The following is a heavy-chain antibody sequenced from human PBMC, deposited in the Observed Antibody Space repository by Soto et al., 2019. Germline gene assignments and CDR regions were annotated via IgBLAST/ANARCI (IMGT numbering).Heavy chain of an antibody. J-gene: IGHJ4*02. D-gene: IGHD3-16*02. Sequence: ESGGGVVQPGRSLRLSCAASGFTFRSYAMHWVRQAPGKGLEWVAVISYDGSNKYYADSVKGRFTISRDNSKNTLYLQMNSLRAEDTAVYYCARDNYDYVWGSYRYTWFDYWGQGTLVTVSS. CDR3: ARDNYDYVWGSYRYTWFDY. V-gene: IGHV3-30-3*01. CDR2: ISYDGSNK. CDR1: GFTFRSYA.